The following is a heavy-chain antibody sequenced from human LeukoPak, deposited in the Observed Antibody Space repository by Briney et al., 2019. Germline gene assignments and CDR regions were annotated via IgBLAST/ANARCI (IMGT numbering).Heavy chain of an antibody. CDR3: ARELVHTHYFDC. CDR2: IWYDGRSK. V-gene: IGHV3-33*01. J-gene: IGHJ4*02. Sequence: QPGGSLRLSCAASGFTFSSFIMHWVRQAPGKGLEWVAVIWYDGRSKYYADSVKGRFTISRDNSKNTLYLQMNSLRVEDTAVYYCARELVHTHYFDCWGQGTLVTVSS. CDR1: GFTFSSFI.